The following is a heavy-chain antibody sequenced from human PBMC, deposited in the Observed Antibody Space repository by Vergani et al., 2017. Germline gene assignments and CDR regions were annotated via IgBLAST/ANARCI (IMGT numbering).Heavy chain of an antibody. CDR1: GGSFSGYY. D-gene: IGHD3-16*01. V-gene: IGHV4-34*09. CDR3: ASGGWYYGMDV. CDR2: INHSGST. Sequence: QLQLQESGSGLVKPSQTLSLTCAVYGGSFSGYYWSWIRQPPGKGLEWIGEINHSGSTNYNPSLKSRVTISVDTSKNQFSLKLSSVTAADTAVYYCASGGWYYGMDVWGQGTTVTVSS. J-gene: IGHJ6*02.